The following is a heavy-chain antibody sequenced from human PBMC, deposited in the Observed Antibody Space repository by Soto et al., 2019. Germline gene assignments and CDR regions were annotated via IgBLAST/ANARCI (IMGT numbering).Heavy chain of an antibody. J-gene: IGHJ6*02. D-gene: IGHD5-12*01. CDR2: INSDGSST. CDR3: ARSGYSGYPYYYYYGMDV. V-gene: IGHV3-74*01. CDR1: GFTFSSYW. Sequence: GGSLRLSCAASGFTFSSYWMHWVRQAPGKGLVWVSRINSDGSSTSYADSVKGRFTISRDNAKNTLYLQMNSLRAEDTAVYYCARSGYSGYPYYYYYGMDVWGQGTTVTVSS.